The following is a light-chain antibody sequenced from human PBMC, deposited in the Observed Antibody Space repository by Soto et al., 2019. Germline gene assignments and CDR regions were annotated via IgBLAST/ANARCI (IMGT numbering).Light chain of an antibody. CDR2: GAF. V-gene: IGKV3D-15*01. CDR1: LSVTNF. CDR3: QQYNNWPRT. J-gene: IGKJ1*01. Sequence: EIVLTQSPATLSLSPGERATLSCRASLSVTNFLAWYQQKPGQAPRLLIYGAFNRATGIPARFSGSGSGTDFTLTISSLQSEDFAVYYCQQYNNWPRTFGQGTKVDNK.